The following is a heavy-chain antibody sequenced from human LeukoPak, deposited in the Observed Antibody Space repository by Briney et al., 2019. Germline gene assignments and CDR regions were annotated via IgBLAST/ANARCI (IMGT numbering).Heavy chain of an antibody. CDR3: AKPSFTFGGVIAPFDY. CDR2: IRYDGSNK. V-gene: IGHV3-30*02. CDR1: GFTFSSYW. J-gene: IGHJ4*02. D-gene: IGHD3-16*02. Sequence: GGSLRLSCAASGFTFSSYWMSWVRQAPGKGLEWVAFIRYDGSNKYYADSVKGRFTISRDNSKNTLYLQMNSLRAEDTAVYYCAKPSFTFGGVIAPFDYWGQGTLVTVSS.